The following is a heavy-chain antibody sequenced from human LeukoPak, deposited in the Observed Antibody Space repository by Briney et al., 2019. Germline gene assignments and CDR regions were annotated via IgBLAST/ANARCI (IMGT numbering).Heavy chain of an antibody. CDR1: GYTFTSYY. Sequence: GASVKVSCKASGYTFTSYYMHWVRQAPGQGLEWMGIINPSGGSTSYAQKFQGRVTMTRDTSISTAYMELSRLTSDDMAVYYCSRGGVDGPDFDYWGQGTLVTVSS. CDR2: INPSGGST. V-gene: IGHV1-46*01. CDR3: SRGGVDGPDFDY. J-gene: IGHJ4*02. D-gene: IGHD3-16*01.